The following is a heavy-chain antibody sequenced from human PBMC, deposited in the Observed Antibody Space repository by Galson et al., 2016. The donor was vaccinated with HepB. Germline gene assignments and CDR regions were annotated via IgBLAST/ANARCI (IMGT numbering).Heavy chain of an antibody. CDR3: ARGRTTVGYNCFDP. J-gene: IGHJ5*02. Sequence: SLRLSCAASGFTFSSYGLHWVRQAPGKGLEWLAVIYYDGINKYYADSEKGRFTISRDNSKNTLFLQMHSLRAEATAVYYCARGRTTVGYNCFDPWGQGTPVTVSS. D-gene: IGHD4-11*01. CDR1: GFTFSSYG. V-gene: IGHV3-33*01. CDR2: IYYDGINK.